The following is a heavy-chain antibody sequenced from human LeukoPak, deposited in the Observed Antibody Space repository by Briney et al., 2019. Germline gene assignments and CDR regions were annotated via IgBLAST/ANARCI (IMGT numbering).Heavy chain of an antibody. D-gene: IGHD3-3*01. CDR1: GGSISSYY. CDR3: ARGGADFWSGYSHLNWLDP. CDR2: IYTSGST. J-gene: IGHJ5*02. V-gene: IGHV4-4*07. Sequence: SETLSLTCTVSGGSISSYYWSWIRQPAGKGLEWLGRIYTSGSTNYNPSLKSRVTMSVDTSKNQFSLKLSSVAAADTAVYYCARGGADFWSGYSHLNWLDPWGQGTLVTVSS.